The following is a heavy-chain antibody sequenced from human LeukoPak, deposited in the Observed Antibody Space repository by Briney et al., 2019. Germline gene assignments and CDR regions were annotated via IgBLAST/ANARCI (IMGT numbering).Heavy chain of an antibody. CDR1: GFTFSSYA. V-gene: IGHV3-30-3*01. CDR2: ISYDGSNK. Sequence: GGSLRLSCAASGFTFSSYAMHWVRQAPGKGLEWVAVISYDGSNKYYADSVKGRFTISRDNSKNTLYLQMNSLRAEDTAVYYCARGAIFDYGDSDDAFDIWGQGTMVTVSS. CDR3: ARGAIFDYGDSDDAFDI. D-gene: IGHD4-17*01. J-gene: IGHJ3*02.